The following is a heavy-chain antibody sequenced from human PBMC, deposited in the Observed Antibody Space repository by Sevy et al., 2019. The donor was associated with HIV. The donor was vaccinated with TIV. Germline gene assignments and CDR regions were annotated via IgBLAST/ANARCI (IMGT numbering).Heavy chain of an antibody. D-gene: IGHD6-13*01. CDR3: AKDLARYSSSWYQVDY. CDR2: ISYDGSNK. V-gene: IGHV3-30*18. J-gene: IGHJ4*02. CDR1: GFTFSSYG. Sequence: GGSLRLSCAASGFTFSSYGMHWVRQAPGKGLEWVAVISYDGSNKYYADSVKGRFTISRDNSKNTLYLQMNSLRAEDTAVYYCAKDLARYSSSWYQVDYWGQGTLVTVSS.